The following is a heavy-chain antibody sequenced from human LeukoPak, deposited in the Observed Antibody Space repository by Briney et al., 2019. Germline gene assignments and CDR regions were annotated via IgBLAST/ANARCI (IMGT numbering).Heavy chain of an antibody. CDR1: GGSISSSNYY. V-gene: IGHV4-39*07. CDR3: ARAKLRYFDFDAFDI. CDR2: VYYSGST. Sequence: SETLSLTCTVSGGSISSSNYYWGWIRQPPGKGLESNGSVYYSGSTYYNPSLKSRVTISVDTSKNQFSLKLSSVTAADTAVYYCARAKLRYFDFDAFDIWGQGTMVTVSS. J-gene: IGHJ3*02. D-gene: IGHD3-9*01.